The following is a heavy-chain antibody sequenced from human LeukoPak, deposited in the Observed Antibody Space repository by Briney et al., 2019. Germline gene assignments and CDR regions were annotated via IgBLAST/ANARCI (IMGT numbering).Heavy chain of an antibody. D-gene: IGHD2-15*01. Sequence: SETLSLTCTVSGYSISSGYYWGWIRQPPGKGLEWIGSIYHSGSTYYNPSLKSRVTISVDTSKNQFSPKLSSVTAADTAVYYCARGRYCSGGSCYPYYYYYYMDVWGKGTTVTVSS. J-gene: IGHJ6*03. CDR3: ARGRYCSGGSCYPYYYYYYMDV. V-gene: IGHV4-38-2*02. CDR1: GYSISSGYY. CDR2: IYHSGST.